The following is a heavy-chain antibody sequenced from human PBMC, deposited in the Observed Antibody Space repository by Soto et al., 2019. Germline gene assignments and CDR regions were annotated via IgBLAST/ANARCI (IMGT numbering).Heavy chain of an antibody. D-gene: IGHD1-1*01. J-gene: IGHJ3*02. CDR1: GGFVSSGSYY. V-gene: IGHV4-34*01. Sequence: QVQLQQWGAGLLKPSETLSLTCAVYGGFVSSGSYYWSWIRQPPGKGLEWIGEMSHSGGTHFNPSLKSRVTISVDPSKNQFSLMMSSVTAADTALYYCARVARGTVTTVVDAFDIWGPGTMVTVSS. CDR2: MSHSGGT. CDR3: ARVARGTVTTVVDAFDI.